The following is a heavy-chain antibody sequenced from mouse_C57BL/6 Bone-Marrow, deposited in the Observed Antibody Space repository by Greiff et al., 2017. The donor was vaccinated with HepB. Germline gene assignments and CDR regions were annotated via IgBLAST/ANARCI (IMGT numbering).Heavy chain of an antibody. J-gene: IGHJ3*01. CDR2: INPSSGYT. CDR1: GYTFTSYW. CDR3: ARSFYDYDEGFAY. D-gene: IGHD2-4*01. Sequence: VQVVESGAELAKPGASVKLSCKASGYTFTSYWMHWVKQRPGQGLEWIGYINPSSGYTKYNQKFKDKATLTADKSSSTAYMQLSSLTYEDSAVYYCARSFYDYDEGFAYWGQGTLVTVSA. V-gene: IGHV1-7*01.